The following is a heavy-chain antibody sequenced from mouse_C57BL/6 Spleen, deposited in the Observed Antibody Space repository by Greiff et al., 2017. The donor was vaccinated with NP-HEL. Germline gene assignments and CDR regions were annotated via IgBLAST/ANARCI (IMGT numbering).Heavy chain of an antibody. CDR2: ISYDGSN. Sequence: VQLKESGPGLVKPSPSLSLTCTVTGYSITGGYYWNWIRQFPGNKLEWMGYISYDGSNNYNPSLKNRISITRDTSKNQFFLKLNSVTTEDTATYYCARVGDYSNYDAIDYWGQGTSVTVSS. J-gene: IGHJ4*01. V-gene: IGHV3-6*01. CDR1: GYSITGGYY. CDR3: ARVGDYSNYDAIDY. D-gene: IGHD2-5*01.